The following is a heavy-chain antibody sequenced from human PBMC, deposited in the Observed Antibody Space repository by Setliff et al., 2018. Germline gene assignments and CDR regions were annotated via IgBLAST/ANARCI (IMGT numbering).Heavy chain of an antibody. CDR1: GGSINSMSYY. CDR3: ARESAGDESVRHLYYTDV. J-gene: IGHJ6*03. Sequence: SETLSLTCTVSGGSINSMSYYWGWIRQPPGKGLEWIGSIYHSGSSYYNPSLRSRVTISMDTSKNQFSLGLTSVTAADTAVYYCARESAGDESVRHLYYTDVWGRGTTVTVSS. CDR2: IYHSGSS. D-gene: IGHD1-1*01. V-gene: IGHV4-39*07.